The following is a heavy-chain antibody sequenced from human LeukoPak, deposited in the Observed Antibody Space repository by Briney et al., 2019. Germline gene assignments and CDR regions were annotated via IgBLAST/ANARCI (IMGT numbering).Heavy chain of an antibody. CDR3: ARANDTSNWYPAGHMDV. CDR2: IYSGGST. Sequence: GGSLRLSCAASGFIVSGNYMSWVRQAPGKGLEWVSIIYSGGSTHNVDSVKGRFTISRDNSKNTVYLQMNSLRDEDTAVYYCARANDTSNWYPAGHMDVWGKGTTVIVSS. CDR1: GFIVSGNY. D-gene: IGHD6-13*01. V-gene: IGHV3-53*01. J-gene: IGHJ6*03.